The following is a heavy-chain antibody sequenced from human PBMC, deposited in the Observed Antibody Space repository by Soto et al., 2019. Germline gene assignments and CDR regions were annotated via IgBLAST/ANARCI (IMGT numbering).Heavy chain of an antibody. V-gene: IGHV3-7*01. D-gene: IGHD3-3*01. CDR1: GFTFSSYW. Sequence: GGSLRLSCAASGFTFSSYWMSWVRQAPGKGLEWVANIKQDGSEKYYVDSVKGRFTISRDNAKNSLYLQMNSLRAEDTAVYYCARGSGGPPYYFDYWGQGTLVTVSS. J-gene: IGHJ4*02. CDR2: IKQDGSEK. CDR3: ARGSGGPPYYFDY.